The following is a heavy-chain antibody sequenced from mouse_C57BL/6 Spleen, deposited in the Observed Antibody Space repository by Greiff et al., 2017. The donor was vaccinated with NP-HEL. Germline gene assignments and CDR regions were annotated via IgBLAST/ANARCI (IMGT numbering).Heavy chain of an antibody. CDR3: TTNYGSSYWFAY. J-gene: IGHJ3*01. V-gene: IGHV14-4*01. Sequence: VHVKQSGAELVRPGASVKLSCTASGFNIQDDYMHWVKQRPEQGLEWIGWIDPENGDTEYASKFQGKATITADTSSNTAYLQLSSLTSEDTAVYYCTTNYGSSYWFAYWGQVTLVTVSA. CDR1: GFNIQDDY. D-gene: IGHD1-1*01. CDR2: IDPENGDT.